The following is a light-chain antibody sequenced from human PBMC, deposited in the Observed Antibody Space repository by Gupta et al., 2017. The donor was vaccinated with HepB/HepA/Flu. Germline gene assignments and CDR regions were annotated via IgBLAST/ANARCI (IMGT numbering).Light chain of an antibody. J-gene: IGKJ2*01. CDR3: QQYNNWRPFT. CDR1: QSVGTN. Sequence: EIMMTQSPATLSVSPGERATLSCRASQSVGTNLAWYQQKPGQSPRLLIYGVSTRATGIPASFSGSGSGTEFTLTISSLQSEDFAIYHCQQYNNWRPFTFGQGTKLEIK. CDR2: GVS. V-gene: IGKV3-15*01.